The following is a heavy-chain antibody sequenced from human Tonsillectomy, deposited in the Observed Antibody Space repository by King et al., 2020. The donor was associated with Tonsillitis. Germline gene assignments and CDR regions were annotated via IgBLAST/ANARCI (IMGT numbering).Heavy chain of an antibody. D-gene: IGHD1-26*01. CDR1: GFTFSSYW. Sequence: VQLVDSGGDLVQPGGSLRLSCAASGFTFSSYWMSWVRQAPGKGLEWVANIKQDGSERYYVDSVKGRFTISRDNARNSLYLQVNSLRAEDTAVYYCARVGGSNFARGDNWLGPWGQGTLVTVSS. J-gene: IGHJ5*02. CDR3: ARVGGSNFARGDNWLGP. V-gene: IGHV3-7*03. CDR2: IKQDGSER.